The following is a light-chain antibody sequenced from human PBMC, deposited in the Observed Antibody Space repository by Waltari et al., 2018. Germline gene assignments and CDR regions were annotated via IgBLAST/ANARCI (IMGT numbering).Light chain of an antibody. Sequence: QSVLTQPPSVSGAPGQRVTISCTGSSSNIGAGYDVHWYQQLPGTAPKPLIYGNSKRPSGGPDRFSGSKSGTSASLAITGLQAEDEADYYCQSYDSSLSGGVVFGGGTKLTVL. CDR1: SSNIGAGYD. CDR3: QSYDSSLSGGVV. V-gene: IGLV1-40*01. J-gene: IGLJ2*01. CDR2: GNS.